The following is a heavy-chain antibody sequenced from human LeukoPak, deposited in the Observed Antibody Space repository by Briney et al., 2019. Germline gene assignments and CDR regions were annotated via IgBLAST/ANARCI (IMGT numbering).Heavy chain of an antibody. V-gene: IGHV3-43*02. D-gene: IGHD1-26*01. J-gene: IGHJ4*02. CDR3: AKSRATDFDY. CDR1: GFTFSTYG. CDR2: ISGDST. Sequence: GGSLRLSCAASGFTFSTYGMHWVRQAPGKGLEWVSLISGDSTYYADSVKGRFTISRDNSKNSLYLQMNSLRTEDTALYYCAKSRATDFDYWGQGTLVTVSS.